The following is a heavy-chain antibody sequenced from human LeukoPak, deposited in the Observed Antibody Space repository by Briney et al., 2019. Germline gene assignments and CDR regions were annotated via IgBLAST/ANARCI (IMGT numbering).Heavy chain of an antibody. CDR3: AIVVVPAAISGGWFDP. CDR1: GYTFTSYD. CDR2: IIPIFGTA. J-gene: IGHJ5*02. Sequence: SVKVSCKASGYTFTSYDINWVRQATGQGLEWMGGIIPIFGTANYAQKFQGRVTITTDESTSTAYMELSSLRSEDTAVYYCAIVVVPAAISGGWFDPWGQGTLVTVSS. D-gene: IGHD2-2*01. V-gene: IGHV1-69*05.